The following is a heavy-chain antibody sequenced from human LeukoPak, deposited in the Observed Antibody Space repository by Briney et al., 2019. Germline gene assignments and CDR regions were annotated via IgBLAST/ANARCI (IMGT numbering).Heavy chain of an antibody. Sequence: SETLSLTCTVSGYSISSDYYWGWIRQPPGKGLEWIGSIYHSGSTYYNPSLKSRVTISVDTSKNEFPLKLSSVTAADRAVYYCARGGGSGWLNWFDPWGQGTLVTVSS. CDR2: IYHSGST. J-gene: IGHJ5*02. D-gene: IGHD6-19*01. CDR1: GYSISSDYY. V-gene: IGHV4-38-2*02. CDR3: ARGGGSGWLNWFDP.